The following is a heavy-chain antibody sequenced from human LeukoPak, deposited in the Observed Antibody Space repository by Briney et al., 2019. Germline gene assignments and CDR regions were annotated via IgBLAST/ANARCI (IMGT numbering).Heavy chain of an antibody. CDR1: GFTFSNYA. V-gene: IGHV3-23*01. Sequence: PGGSPRLSCAASGFTFSNYAMSWVRQAPGKGLEWVSGISGSGGSTYYGDSVKGRFTISRDNSRNTLYLQMNSLRAEDTAVYYCAKVPIYTFRYDSSGLYYYFDYWGQGTLVSVSS. J-gene: IGHJ4*02. D-gene: IGHD3-22*01. CDR3: AKVPIYTFRYDSSGLYYYFDY. CDR2: ISGSGGST.